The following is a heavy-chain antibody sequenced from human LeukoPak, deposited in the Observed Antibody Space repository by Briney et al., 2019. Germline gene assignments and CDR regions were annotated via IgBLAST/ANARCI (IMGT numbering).Heavy chain of an antibody. D-gene: IGHD3-3*01. J-gene: IGHJ6*02. CDR1: GFTFSRFG. CDR3: ARWDYSAAARRSGDYSMDV. CDR2: IWYDGGNK. Sequence: PGTSLRLSCAASGFTFSRFGMHWVRQAPGTGLEWVAVIWYDGGNKYYADSVKGRFTISRDNPKNTVYLEMNSLRVEDTAVYYCARWDYSAAARRSGDYSMDVWGQGTTVTVSS. V-gene: IGHV3-33*01.